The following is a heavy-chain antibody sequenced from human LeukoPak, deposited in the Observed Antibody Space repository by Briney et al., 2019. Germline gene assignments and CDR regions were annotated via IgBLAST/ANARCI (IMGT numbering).Heavy chain of an antibody. V-gene: IGHV3-15*01. CDR3: TMYYYDSSGYYSPDFDY. CDR2: IKSKTDGGIT. Sequence: GGSLRLSCAASGFTFSNAWMSWVRQAPGKGLEWVGRIKSKTDGGITDYAAPVKGRFTISRDDSKNTLYLQMNSLKTEDTAVYYCTMYYYDSSGYYSPDFDYWGQGTLVTVSS. J-gene: IGHJ4*02. D-gene: IGHD3-22*01. CDR1: GFTFSNAW.